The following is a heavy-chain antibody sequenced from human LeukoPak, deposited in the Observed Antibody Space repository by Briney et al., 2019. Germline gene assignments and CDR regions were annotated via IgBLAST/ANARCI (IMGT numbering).Heavy chain of an antibody. V-gene: IGHV4-38-2*02. J-gene: IGHJ4*02. CDR2: IYHSGRT. CDR3: ARDETYSDVWSGSAGGGKGNYLDY. CDR1: GYSISNGYY. D-gene: IGHD3-3*01. Sequence: SETLSLTRTVSGYSISNGYYWGWMRQPPGKGLEWIGSIYHSGRTHYNPSLKSRVIISVDTSKNYFSLKLSSVTAADTAMYYCARDETYSDVWSGSAGGGKGNYLDYWGQGILVTVSS.